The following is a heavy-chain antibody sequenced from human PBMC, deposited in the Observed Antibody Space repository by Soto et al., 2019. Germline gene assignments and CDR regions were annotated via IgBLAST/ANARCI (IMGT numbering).Heavy chain of an antibody. D-gene: IGHD6-6*01. V-gene: IGHV4-59*01. CDR3: AREISKTPYSSSSYYYYMDV. CDR2: IYYSGST. J-gene: IGHJ6*03. Sequence: SETLSLTCTVSGGSISSYYWSWIRQPPGKGLEWIGYIYYSGSTNYNPSLKSRVTISVDTSKNQFSLKLSSVTAADTAVYYCAREISKTPYSSSSYYYYMDVWGKGTTVTVSS. CDR1: GGSISSYY.